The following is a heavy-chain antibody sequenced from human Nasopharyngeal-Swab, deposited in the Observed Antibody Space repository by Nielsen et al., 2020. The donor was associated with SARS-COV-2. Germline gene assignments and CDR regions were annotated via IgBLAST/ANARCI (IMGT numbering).Heavy chain of an antibody. D-gene: IGHD2-2*01. CDR1: GGSFSGYY. J-gene: IGHJ4*02. V-gene: IGHV4-34*01. Sequence: SETLSLTCAVYGGSFSGYYWSWIRQPPGKGLEWIGEINHGGSTNYNPSLKSRVTISVDTSKNQFSLKLSSVTAADTAVYYCARGCSSTSCPYDYWGQGTLVTVSS. CDR2: INHGGST. CDR3: ARGCSSTSCPYDY.